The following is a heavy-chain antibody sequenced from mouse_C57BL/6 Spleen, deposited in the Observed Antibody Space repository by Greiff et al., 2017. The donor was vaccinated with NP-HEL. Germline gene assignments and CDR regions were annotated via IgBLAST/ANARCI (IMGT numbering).Heavy chain of an antibody. CDR1: GYTFTSYW. CDR3: ARGRNYYGSSSYWYFDV. V-gene: IGHV1-69*01. D-gene: IGHD1-1*01. J-gene: IGHJ1*03. CDR2: IDPSDSYT. Sequence: VQLQQPGAELVMPGASVKLSCKASGYTFTSYWMHWVKQRPGQGLEWIGEIDPSDSYTNYNQKFKGKSTLTVDKSSSTAYMQLSSLTSEDSAVYYCARGRNYYGSSSYWYFDVWGTGTTVTVSS.